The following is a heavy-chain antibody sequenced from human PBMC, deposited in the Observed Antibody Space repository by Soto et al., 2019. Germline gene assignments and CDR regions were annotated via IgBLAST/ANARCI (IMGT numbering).Heavy chain of an antibody. CDR2: VSASGSIT. CDR1: GFTFSSYD. CDR3: AKGDCSGGRCYRGFDY. J-gene: IGHJ4*02. D-gene: IGHD2-15*01. V-gene: IGHV3-23*01. Sequence: PGGSLRLSCAASGFTFSSYDMNWVRQAPGKGLGWVSGVSASGSITSYADSAKGRFTISRDNAKNTVFLQMTGLRAEDTAVYFCAKGDCSGGRCYRGFDYWGQGTLVTVSS.